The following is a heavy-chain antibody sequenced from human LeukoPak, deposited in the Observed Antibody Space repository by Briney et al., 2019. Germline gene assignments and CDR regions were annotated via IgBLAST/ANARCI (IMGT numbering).Heavy chain of an antibody. CDR3: AREARWIAEYAFDI. D-gene: IGHD6-13*01. J-gene: IGHJ3*02. V-gene: IGHV1-69*13. Sequence: GASVKVSCKASGGSFSSYAISWVRQAPGQGLEWMGGIIPIFGTANYAQKFQGRVTITADESTSTAYMELSSLRSEDTAVYYCAREARWIAEYAFDIWGQGTMVTVSS. CDR1: GGSFSSYA. CDR2: IIPIFGTA.